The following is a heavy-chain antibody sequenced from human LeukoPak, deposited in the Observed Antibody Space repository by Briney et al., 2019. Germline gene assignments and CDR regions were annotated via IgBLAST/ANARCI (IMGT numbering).Heavy chain of an antibody. J-gene: IGHJ4*02. V-gene: IGHV3-21*01. CDR3: ARDLIAVAGT. CDR1: GFTFSSYS. Sequence: GGSLRLSCAACGFTFSSYSMNWVRQAPGKGLEWVSSISSSSSYIYYADSVKGRFTISRDNAKNSLYLQMNSLRAEDTAVYYCARDLIAVAGTWGQGTLVTVSS. CDR2: ISSSSSYI. D-gene: IGHD6-19*01.